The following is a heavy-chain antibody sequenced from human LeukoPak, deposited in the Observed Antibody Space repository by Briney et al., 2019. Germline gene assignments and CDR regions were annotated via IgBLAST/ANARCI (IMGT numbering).Heavy chain of an antibody. D-gene: IGHD4-11*01. CDR1: GFTFNRYA. V-gene: IGHV3-23*01. CDR3: AKGPNDDSNYLFDH. CDR2: ITGNGGNT. J-gene: IGHJ5*02. Sequence: GGSLRLSCAASGFTFNRYAMSWVRQAPGKGLEGVSVITGNGGNTYHADSVKGRLTVSRDNSKNTLYLHMNSLRAEDTAVYHCAKGPNDDSNYLFDHWGQGTLVTVSS.